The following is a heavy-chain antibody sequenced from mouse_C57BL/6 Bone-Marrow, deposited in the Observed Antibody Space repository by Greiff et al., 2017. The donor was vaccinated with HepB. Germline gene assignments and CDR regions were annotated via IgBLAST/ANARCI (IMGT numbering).Heavy chain of an antibody. Sequence: VQLQQSGPELVKPGASVKISCKASGYAFSSSWMNWVKQRPGKGLEWIGRIYPGDGDTNYNGKFKGKATLTADKSSSTAYMQLSSLTSEDSAVYFCARRDYYSSSWFAYWGQGTLVTVSA. CDR3: ARRDYYSSSWFAY. V-gene: IGHV1-82*01. CDR2: IYPGDGDT. CDR1: GYAFSSSW. J-gene: IGHJ3*01. D-gene: IGHD1-1*01.